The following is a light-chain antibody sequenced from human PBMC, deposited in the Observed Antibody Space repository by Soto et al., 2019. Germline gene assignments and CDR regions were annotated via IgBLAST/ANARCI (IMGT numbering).Light chain of an antibody. CDR1: SSDVATFNL. Sequence: QSVLTQPASVSGSPGQSITISCSGTSSDVATFNLVSWYQQHPGKAPKLMVYEGSKRPSGVSSRFSGSKSGSTASLTISGLQAEDEAAYYCCSYASSGTFVVFGGGTKVTVL. CDR2: EGS. J-gene: IGLJ2*01. CDR3: CSYASSGTFVV. V-gene: IGLV2-23*03.